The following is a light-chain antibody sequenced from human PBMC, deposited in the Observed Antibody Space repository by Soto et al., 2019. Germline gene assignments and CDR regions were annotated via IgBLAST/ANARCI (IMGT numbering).Light chain of an antibody. V-gene: IGKV3-20*01. CDR2: LAS. CDR1: QSITNNY. J-gene: IGKJ1*01. Sequence: EIVLTQSPGTLSLSLGERATLSCRASQSITNNYLAWYQQKPGQAPRLLIYLASNRAAGIPDRFSGSGSGADFTLTIKRLEPEDFAVYHCQQYGSSPWTFGQGTKVDIK. CDR3: QQYGSSPWT.